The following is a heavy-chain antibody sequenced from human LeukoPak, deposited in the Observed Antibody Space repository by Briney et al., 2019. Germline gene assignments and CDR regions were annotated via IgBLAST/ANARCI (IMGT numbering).Heavy chain of an antibody. CDR1: GGSFSGYY. V-gene: IGHV4-34*01. Sequence: SETLSLTCAVYGGSFSGYYWSWIRQPPGKGLEWIGEINHSGSTNYNPSLKSRVTISVDTSKNQFSLKLSSVTAADTAVYYCARDRVVPAPGSYYYYYGMDVWGQGTTVTVSS. CDR3: ARDRVVPAPGSYYYYYGMDV. J-gene: IGHJ6*02. CDR2: INHSGST. D-gene: IGHD2-21*02.